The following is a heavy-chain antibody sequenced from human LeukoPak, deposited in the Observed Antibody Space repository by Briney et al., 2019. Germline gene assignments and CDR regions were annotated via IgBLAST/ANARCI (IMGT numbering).Heavy chain of an antibody. CDR2: ISGSGGST. D-gene: IGHD3-9*01. Sequence: GRSLRLSCAASGFTFSSYAMHWVRQAPGKGLEWVSAISGSGGSTYYADSVKGRFTISRDNSKNTLYLQMNSLRAEDTAVYYCAKENLLRYFDWLSLYYFDYWGQGTLVTVSS. CDR1: GFTFSSYA. V-gene: IGHV3-23*01. J-gene: IGHJ4*02. CDR3: AKENLLRYFDWLSLYYFDY.